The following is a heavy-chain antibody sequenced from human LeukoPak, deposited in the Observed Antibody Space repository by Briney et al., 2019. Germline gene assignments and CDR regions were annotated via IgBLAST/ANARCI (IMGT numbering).Heavy chain of an antibody. CDR3: AKDAGHCSGGSCYPKFDY. CDR1: GFTLSSYA. Sequence: GGSLRLSCAASGFTLSSYAMSWVRQAPGKGLEWVSAISGSGGSTYYADSVKGRFTISRDNSKNTLYLQMNSLRAEDTAVYYCAKDAGHCSGGSCYPKFDYWGQGTLVTVSS. J-gene: IGHJ4*02. V-gene: IGHV3-23*01. D-gene: IGHD2-15*01. CDR2: ISGSGGST.